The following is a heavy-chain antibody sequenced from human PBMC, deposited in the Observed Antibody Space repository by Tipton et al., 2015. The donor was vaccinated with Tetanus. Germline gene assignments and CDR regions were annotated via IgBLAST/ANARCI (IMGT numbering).Heavy chain of an antibody. CDR3: VRAYYDILTGHYHRNAFDI. J-gene: IGHJ3*02. V-gene: IGHV3-21*01. Sequence: GSLRLSCAVSGFMFGNYRMNWVRQAPGKGLEWVASITTNSYIYYADSVKGRFTISRDNPKNTLYLQMNSLRAEDTAVYYCVRAYYDILTGHYHRNAFDIWGQGTMVTVSS. D-gene: IGHD3-9*01. CDR2: ITTNSYI. CDR1: GFMFGNYR.